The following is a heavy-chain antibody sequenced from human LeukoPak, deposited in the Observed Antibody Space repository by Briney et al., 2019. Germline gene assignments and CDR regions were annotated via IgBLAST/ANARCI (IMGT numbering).Heavy chain of an antibody. Sequence: GGSLRLSCAASGFTFSDYYMSWIRQAPGKGLEWVSYISSSSSYTNYADSVKGRFTISRDNAKNSLYLQMNSLRAEDTAVYYCARAPTRLPIGYFDYWGQGTLVTVSS. D-gene: IGHD2-21*01. CDR2: ISSSSSYT. V-gene: IGHV3-11*05. J-gene: IGHJ4*02. CDR3: ARAPTRLPIGYFDY. CDR1: GFTFSDYY.